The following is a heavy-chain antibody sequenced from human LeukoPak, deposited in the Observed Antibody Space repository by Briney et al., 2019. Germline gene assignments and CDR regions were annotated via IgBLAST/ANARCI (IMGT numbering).Heavy chain of an antibody. CDR3: ATRSEYYDFWSGYPKDRAT. Sequence: SETLSLTCTVSGGSISSSSYYWGWIRQPPGKGLEWIGCIYYSGSTYYNPSLKSRVTISVDTSKNQFSLKLSSVTAADTAVYYCATRSEYYDFWSGYPKDRATGGQGTLVTVSS. V-gene: IGHV4-39*01. J-gene: IGHJ4*02. CDR1: GGSISSSSYY. D-gene: IGHD3-3*01. CDR2: IYYSGST.